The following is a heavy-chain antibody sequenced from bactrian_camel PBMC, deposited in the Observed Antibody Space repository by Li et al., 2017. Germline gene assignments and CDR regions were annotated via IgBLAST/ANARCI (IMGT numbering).Heavy chain of an antibody. D-gene: IGHD2*01. J-gene: IGHJ6*01. CDR1: GFTFSTHW. Sequence: HVQLVESGGDLVQPGGSLRLSCAASGFTFSTHWMYWVRQAPGKGLEWVSTINGRGGSTYYVDSVKGRFTISRDNAANTLYLQMNSLKTEDTAVYYCAIDYCSSGYCRTFGYWGQGTQVTVS. V-gene: IGHV3S1*01. CDR3: AIDYCSSGYCRTFGY. CDR2: INGRGGST.